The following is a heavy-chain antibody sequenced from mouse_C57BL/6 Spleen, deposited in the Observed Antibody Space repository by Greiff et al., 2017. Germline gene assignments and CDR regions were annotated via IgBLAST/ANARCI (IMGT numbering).Heavy chain of an antibody. CDR2: IDPSDSYT. CDR3: ATTVVATRDY. J-gene: IGHJ4*01. D-gene: IGHD1-1*01. V-gene: IGHV1-69*01. Sequence: QVQLQQPGAELVMPGASVKLSCKASGYTFTSYWMHWVKQRPGQGLEWIGEIDPSDSYTNYNQKFKGKSTLTVDKSSSTAYMQLSSLTSEDSAVYYCATTVVATRDYWGQGTSVTVSS. CDR1: GYTFTSYW.